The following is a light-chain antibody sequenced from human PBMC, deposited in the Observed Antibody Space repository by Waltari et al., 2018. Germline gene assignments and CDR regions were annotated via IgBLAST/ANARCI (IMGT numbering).Light chain of an antibody. CDR3: CSYAGRSTWV. CDR2: EVY. Sequence: QSALTQPASVSGSPGQSITISCTGTSTDLGNYNLVPCSQQHPGKAPKLMIYEVYNRPSGVSNRLSGAKSGNTASLTIFGLQAEDEADYYCCSYAGRSTWVFGGGTKVTVL. J-gene: IGLJ3*02. V-gene: IGLV2-23*02. CDR1: STDLGNYNL.